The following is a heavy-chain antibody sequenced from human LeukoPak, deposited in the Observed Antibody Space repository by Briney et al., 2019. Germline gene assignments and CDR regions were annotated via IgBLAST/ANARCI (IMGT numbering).Heavy chain of an antibody. Sequence: SETVSLTCAVYCGSFSGYYWGWIRQPAGRGREWIGEINHSGSTNYNPPLKSRVTISVDTSKNQFSLKLSSVTAADTAVYYCARGRRPIAGWGQGTLVTVSS. CDR2: INHSGST. CDR1: CGSFSGYY. J-gene: IGHJ4*02. D-gene: IGHD6-13*01. V-gene: IGHV4-34*01. CDR3: ARGRRPIAG.